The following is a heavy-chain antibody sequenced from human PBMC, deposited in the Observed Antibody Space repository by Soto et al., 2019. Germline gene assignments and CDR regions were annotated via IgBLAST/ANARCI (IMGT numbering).Heavy chain of an antibody. CDR1: GFTFRDFSGSA. V-gene: IGHV3-73*01. CDR3: TRLLSDGFDF. J-gene: IGHJ3*01. Sequence: GGSLRLSCAASGFTFRDFSGSAMHWVRQASGQGLEWVGRIRSKANNYATAYATSVKGRFTISRDDSKKTSYLQLNSLKTEGTAVYYCTRLLSDGFDFWGPGTMVTVSS. CDR2: IRSKANNYAT.